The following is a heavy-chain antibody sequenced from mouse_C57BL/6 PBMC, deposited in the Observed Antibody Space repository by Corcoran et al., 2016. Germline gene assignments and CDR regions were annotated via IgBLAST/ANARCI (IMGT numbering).Heavy chain of an antibody. J-gene: IGHJ3*01. V-gene: IGHV9-3*01. D-gene: IGHD1-1*01. CDR1: GYTFTTYG. CDR3: ARGRDYGSRRSWCAY. CDR2: INTYSGVP. Sequence: QIQLVQSGPEQKKPAETVTISCKASGYTFTTYGMSWVKQAPGTGFKWIGWINTYSGVPTYADDFKGRFAFSLETSASTAYLQINNLKNEDTATYFCARGRDYGSRRSWCAYWGQGTLVTVSA.